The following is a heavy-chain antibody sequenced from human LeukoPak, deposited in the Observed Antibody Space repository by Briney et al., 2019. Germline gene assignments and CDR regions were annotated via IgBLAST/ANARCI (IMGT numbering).Heavy chain of an antibody. CDR2: ISAYNGDT. V-gene: IGHV1-18*01. J-gene: IGHJ6*02. CDR3: GRFFGVNNYQHNGVDV. CDR1: GYTFSTYG. Sequence: GASVKVSCKASGYTFSTYGISWVRQAPGQGLEMMGWISAYNGDTKYSQRLQGRVTMTTDTATSTAYMELRSLRSDDTAVYYCGRFFGVNNYQHNGVDVWGQGTTVTVSS. D-gene: IGHD3-3*01.